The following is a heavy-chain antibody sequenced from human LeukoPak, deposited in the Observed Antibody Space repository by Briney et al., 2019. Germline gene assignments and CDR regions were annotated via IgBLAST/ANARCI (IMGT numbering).Heavy chain of an antibody. Sequence: WGSLRLSCAASGFTFSSYSMNWVRQAPGKGLEWVSSISSSSSYIYYADSVKGRFTISRDNAKNSLYLQMNSLRAEDTAVYYCARDRGYQLPCDYWGQGTLVTVSA. J-gene: IGHJ4*02. CDR1: GFTFSSYS. CDR3: ARDRGYQLPCDY. D-gene: IGHD2-2*01. V-gene: IGHV3-21*01. CDR2: ISSSSSYI.